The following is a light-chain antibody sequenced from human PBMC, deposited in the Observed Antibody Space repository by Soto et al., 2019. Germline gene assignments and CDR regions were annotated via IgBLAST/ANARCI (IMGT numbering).Light chain of an antibody. V-gene: IGKV3-20*01. Sequence: EIVLTQSPGTLSLSPGERATLSCRASQSVTSSYLAWYQQKPGQAPRLLMYHASSRATGIPDRFSGSGSETEFTLTISRLEPEDFALYYCQQCGSSPRTFGQGTKVEIK. CDR2: HAS. CDR3: QQCGSSPRT. CDR1: QSVTSSY. J-gene: IGKJ1*01.